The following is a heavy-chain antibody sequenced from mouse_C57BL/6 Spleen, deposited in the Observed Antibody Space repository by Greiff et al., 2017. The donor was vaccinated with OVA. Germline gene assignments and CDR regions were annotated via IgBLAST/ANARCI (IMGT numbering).Heavy chain of an antibody. D-gene: IGHD1-1*01. V-gene: IGHV6-3*01. CDR1: GFTFSNYW. Sequence: EVQLVESGGGLVQPGGSMKLSCVASGFTFSNYWMNWVRQSPEKGLEWVAQIRLKSDNYATHYAESVKGRFTISRDDSKSSVYLQMNNLRAEDTGIYYCTAFITTVVADWYFDVWGTGTTVTVSS. J-gene: IGHJ1*03. CDR3: TAFITTVVADWYFDV. CDR2: IRLKSDNYAT.